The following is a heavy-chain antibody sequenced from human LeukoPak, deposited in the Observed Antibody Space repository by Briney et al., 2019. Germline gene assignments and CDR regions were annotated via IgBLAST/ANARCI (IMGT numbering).Heavy chain of an antibody. V-gene: IGHV4-30-2*01. J-gene: IGHJ4*02. CDR3: ARWTRDYDSSGLDY. Sequence: PSETLSLTCTVSGGSISSGGYYWSWIRQPPGKGLEWIGYIYHSGSTYYNPSLKSRVTISVDRSKNQFSLKLSSVTAADTAVYYCARWTRDYDSSGLDYWGQGTLVTVSS. CDR1: GGSISSGGYY. CDR2: IYHSGST. D-gene: IGHD3-22*01.